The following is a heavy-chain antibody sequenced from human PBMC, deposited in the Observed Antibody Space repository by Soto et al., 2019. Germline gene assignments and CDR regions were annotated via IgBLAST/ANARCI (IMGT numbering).Heavy chain of an antibody. V-gene: IGHV3-48*02. CDR3: ARENSGYSYGFRSSWFDP. Sequence: GGSLRLSCAASGFTFSSYSMNWVRQAPGKGLEWVSYISSSSSTIYYADSVKGRFTISRDNAKNSLYLQMNSLRDEDTAVYYCARENSGYSYGFRSSWFDPWGQGTLVTVSS. J-gene: IGHJ5*02. CDR2: ISSSSSTI. CDR1: GFTFSSYS. D-gene: IGHD5-18*01.